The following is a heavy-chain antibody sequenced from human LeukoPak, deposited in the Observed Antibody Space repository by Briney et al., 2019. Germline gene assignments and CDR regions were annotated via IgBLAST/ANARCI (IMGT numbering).Heavy chain of an antibody. J-gene: IGHJ3*02. Sequence: ASVKVSCKASGYTFTSYYMHWVRQAPGQGLEWMGIINPSDGSTRDAQKFQGRVTMTTDTSTSTVYMDLSSLRSGDTAVYYCARIRDGYNDAYDIWGQGTMVTVSS. V-gene: IGHV1-46*01. CDR3: ARIRDGYNDAYDI. CDR2: INPSDGST. CDR1: GYTFTSYY. D-gene: IGHD5-24*01.